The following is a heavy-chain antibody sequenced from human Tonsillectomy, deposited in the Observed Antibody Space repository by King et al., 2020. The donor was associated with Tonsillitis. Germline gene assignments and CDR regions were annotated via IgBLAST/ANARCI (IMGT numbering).Heavy chain of an antibody. J-gene: IGHJ5*02. CDR1: RFSFSTYG. Sequence: VQLVESGGGVVQPGRSLRLSCAASRFSFSTYGMHWVRQAPGKGLEWVAVISYDGSNKYYADSVKGRFTISRDNSKNILYLQMNSLRAEDTAVHYCARGIHDYGDYVGWFDPWGQGTLVTVSS. CDR2: ISYDGSNK. D-gene: IGHD4-17*01. CDR3: ARGIHDYGDYVGWFDP. V-gene: IGHV3-33*05.